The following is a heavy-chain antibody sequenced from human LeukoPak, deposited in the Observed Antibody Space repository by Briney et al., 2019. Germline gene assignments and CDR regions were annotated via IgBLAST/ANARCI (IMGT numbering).Heavy chain of an antibody. D-gene: IGHD6-6*01. CDR3: ARDRSSSSWADAFDI. Sequence: SETLSLTCTVSGGSISSSSYYWGWIRQPPGKGLEWIGSIYYSGSTYYNPSLKSRVTISVDTSKNQFSLKLSSVTAADTAVYYCARDRSSSSWADAFDIWGQGTMVTVSS. CDR1: GGSISSSSYY. J-gene: IGHJ3*02. CDR2: IYYSGST. V-gene: IGHV4-39*02.